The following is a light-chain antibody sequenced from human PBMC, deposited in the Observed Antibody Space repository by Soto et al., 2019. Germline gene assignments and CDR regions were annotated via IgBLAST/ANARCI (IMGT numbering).Light chain of an antibody. CDR3: ATWDDSLNGYV. CDR1: SSNIGSNT. V-gene: IGLV1-44*01. CDR2: GNN. Sequence: QSVLTQPPSASGTPGQRVTISCSVSSSNIGSNTVIWYQQLPGTAPNLLIFGNNQRPSGVPDRFSGSKSGTSASLAISGLQSEDEADYYCATWDDSLNGYVFGTGTKVTVL. J-gene: IGLJ1*01.